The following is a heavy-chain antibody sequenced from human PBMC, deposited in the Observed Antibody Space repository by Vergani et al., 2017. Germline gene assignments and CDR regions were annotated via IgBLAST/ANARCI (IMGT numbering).Heavy chain of an antibody. CDR2: FSGNNDDV. V-gene: IGHV3-21*01. Sequence: EVKMVESGGGLVKLGGSLRLSCVPSGFTFSHYSMNWVRPAPGKGLEWVSSFSGNNDDVYYADSVKGRFTISRDNAKNPLYLDMSSLRAEDTAVYFCVRDVRVSRTWGQGTLVAVSS. CDR3: VRDVRVSRT. CDR1: GFTFSHYS. J-gene: IGHJ3*01.